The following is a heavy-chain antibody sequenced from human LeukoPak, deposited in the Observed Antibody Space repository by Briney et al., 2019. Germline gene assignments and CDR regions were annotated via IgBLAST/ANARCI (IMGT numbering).Heavy chain of an antibody. CDR2: ISDDGANK. J-gene: IGHJ3*01. CDR3: ARDSHRHGLDV. CDR1: GFTFSTFR. V-gene: IGHV3-30*03. Sequence: QSGGSLRLSCAASGFTFSTFRMYWVRQAPGKGLEWVALISDDGANKYYADSVKGRFTISRNNSKNTVSLQMNSLRPEDTAVYYCARDSHRHGLDVWGLGTMVTVSS.